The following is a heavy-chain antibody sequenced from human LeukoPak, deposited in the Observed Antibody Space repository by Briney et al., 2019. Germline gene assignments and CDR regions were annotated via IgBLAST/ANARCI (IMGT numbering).Heavy chain of an antibody. D-gene: IGHD1-26*01. CDR2: INHSGST. Sequence: SETLSLTCAVYGGSFSGYYWSWIRQPPGKGLEWIGEINHSGSTNYNPSLKSRVTISVDTSKNQFSLKLSSVTAADTAVYYCARGHGGATPSWRASDYWGQGTLVTVSS. V-gene: IGHV4-34*01. CDR1: GGSFSGYY. CDR3: ARGHGGATPSWRASDY. J-gene: IGHJ4*02.